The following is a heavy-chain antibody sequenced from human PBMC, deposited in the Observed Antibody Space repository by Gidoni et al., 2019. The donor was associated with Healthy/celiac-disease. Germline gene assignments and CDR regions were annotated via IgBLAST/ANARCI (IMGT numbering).Heavy chain of an antibody. CDR2: INHSGST. CDR1: GGSFSGYY. CDR3: ARGDYDSSGYNSNSWWFDP. D-gene: IGHD3-22*01. V-gene: IGHV4-34*01. J-gene: IGHJ5*02. Sequence: QVQLQQWGAGLSKPSETLSLTCAVYGGSFSGYYWSWIRQPPGKGLEWIGEINHSGSTNYNPSLKSRVTISVDTSKNQFSLKLSSVTAADTAVYYCARGDYDSSGYNSNSWWFDPWGQGTLVTVSS.